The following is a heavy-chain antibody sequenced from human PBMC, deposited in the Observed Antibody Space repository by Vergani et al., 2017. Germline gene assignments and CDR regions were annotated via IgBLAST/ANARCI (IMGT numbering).Heavy chain of an antibody. CDR1: GGSISSGSYY. D-gene: IGHD3-10*01. V-gene: IGHV4-61*02. J-gene: IGHJ4*02. CDR2: IYTSGST. Sequence: QVQLQESGPGLVKPSQTLSLTCTVSGGSISSGSYYWSWIRQPAGKGLEWIGRIYTSGSTNYNPSLKSRVTISVDTSKNQFSLKLSSVTAADTAVYYCARDRGGENDYWAREPWSPSPQ. CDR3: ARDRGGENDY.